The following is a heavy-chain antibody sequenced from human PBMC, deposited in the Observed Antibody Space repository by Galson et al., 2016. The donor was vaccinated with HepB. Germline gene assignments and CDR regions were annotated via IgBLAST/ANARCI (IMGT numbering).Heavy chain of an antibody. D-gene: IGHD1-14*01. CDR1: GYTFTSYY. V-gene: IGHV1-46*01. CDR2: IYPSRGDA. CDR3: ARVRNLINPHFDY. Sequence: SVKVSCKASGYTFTSYYMHWVRQAPGQGLEWMGIIYPSRGDANYAQNFQGRVTMTRDNSKSTVYLQMKSLSAEDTAIYFCARVRNLINPHFDYWGQGALVTVSS. J-gene: IGHJ4*02.